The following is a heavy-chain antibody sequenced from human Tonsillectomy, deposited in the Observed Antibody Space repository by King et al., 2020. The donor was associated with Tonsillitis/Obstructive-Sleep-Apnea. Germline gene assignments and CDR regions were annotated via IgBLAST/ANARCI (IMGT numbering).Heavy chain of an antibody. J-gene: IGHJ4*02. CDR3: ARDLVSGWLHYDY. D-gene: IGHD6-19*01. Sequence: VQLVESGAEVKKPGASVKVSCKASGYTFTGYYFHWVRQAPGQGLEWMGRINPNSGGTNYAQKFQGRVTMTRDTSLSTAYMELSRLRSDDTAVYYCARDLVSGWLHYDYWGQGTLVTVSS. V-gene: IGHV1-2*06. CDR2: INPNSGGT. CDR1: GYTFTGYY.